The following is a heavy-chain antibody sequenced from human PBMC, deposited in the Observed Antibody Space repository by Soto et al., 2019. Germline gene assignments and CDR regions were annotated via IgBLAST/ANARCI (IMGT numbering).Heavy chain of an antibody. D-gene: IGHD3-10*01. CDR2: IYYSGST. J-gene: IGHJ5*02. CDR3: ARTRIGRFMVRGERFDP. V-gene: IGHV4-31*03. Sequence: QVQLQESGPGLVKPSQTLSLTCTVSGGSISSGGYYWSWIRQHPGKGLEWIGYIYYSGSTYYNPSLKSRVTISVDTSKNQFSLKLSSVTAADTAVYYCARTRIGRFMVRGERFDPWGQGTLVTVSS. CDR1: GGSISSGGYY.